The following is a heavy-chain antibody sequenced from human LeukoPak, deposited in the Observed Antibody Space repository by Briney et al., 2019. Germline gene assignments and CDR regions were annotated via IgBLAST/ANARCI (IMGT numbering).Heavy chain of an antibody. CDR1: GFNFISYG. V-gene: IGHV3-23*01. D-gene: IGHD3-22*01. J-gene: IGHJ3*02. Sequence: GGSLRLSCEVSGFNFISYGMSWVSQAPGKGLEWVSLISGSGTRTNYAGSVKGRFTISRDNSKNTVYLQMDSLGAEDTAVYYCVRDKYDSNRSPSDIWGQGTKVTVSS. CDR3: VRDKYDSNRSPSDI. CDR2: ISGSGTRT.